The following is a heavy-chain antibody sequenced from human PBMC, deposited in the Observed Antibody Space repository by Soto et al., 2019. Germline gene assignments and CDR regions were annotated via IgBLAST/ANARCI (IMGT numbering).Heavy chain of an antibody. Sequence: QLQLQESGPGLVKPSETLSLTCTVSGGSISSSSYYWGWIRQPPGKGLEWIGSIYYSGSTYYNPALKSRVTISVDTSKNQFSLKLSSVTAADTAVYYCARHSVWSGYINWFDPWGQGTLVTVSS. CDR2: IYYSGST. CDR1: GGSISSSSYY. V-gene: IGHV4-39*01. CDR3: ARHSVWSGYINWFDP. D-gene: IGHD3-3*01. J-gene: IGHJ5*02.